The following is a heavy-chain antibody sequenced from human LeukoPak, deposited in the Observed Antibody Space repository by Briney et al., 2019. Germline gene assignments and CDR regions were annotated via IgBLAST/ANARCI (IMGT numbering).Heavy chain of an antibody. CDR2: INPHAGGK. V-gene: IGHV1-2*02. Sequence: ASGNVCFKAAGYSFTGYYMHLVRQAPGPGLELMGVINPHAGGKKYAQKFQGRVTMTRDTSISTAYMELSRLTSDDTAVYYCGRVVGGNYYGSEADEHWGEGTLVRVSS. D-gene: IGHD3-10*01. CDR1: GYSFTGYY. J-gene: IGHJ4*02. CDR3: GRVVGGNYYGSEADEH.